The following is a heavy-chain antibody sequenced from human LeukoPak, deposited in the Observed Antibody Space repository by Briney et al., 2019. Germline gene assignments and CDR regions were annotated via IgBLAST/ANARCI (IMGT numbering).Heavy chain of an antibody. CDR2: INHSGST. D-gene: IGHD3-9*01. CDR1: GGSFSGYY. Sequence: SETLSLTCAVYGGSFSGYYWSWIRQPPGKGLEWIGEINHSGSTNYNPSLKSRVTISVGTSKNQFSLKLSSVTAADTAVYYCARFYDILTGYYNRGFDPWGQGTLVTVSS. V-gene: IGHV4-34*01. J-gene: IGHJ5*02. CDR3: ARFYDILTGYYNRGFDP.